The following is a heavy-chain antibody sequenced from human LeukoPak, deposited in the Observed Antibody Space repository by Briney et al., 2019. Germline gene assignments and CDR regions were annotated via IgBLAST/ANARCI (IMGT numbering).Heavy chain of an antibody. CDR2: VSGNGDIT. Sequence: GGSLRLSCAASGFTFNNYALTWVRQAPGKGLEWVSSVSGNGDITYYTDSLKGRFPVSRDNSKNTLYLQMNSLRAEDTAVYYCARLEGITSVGVVISYYMDVWGRGTTVTVSS. CDR3: ARLEGITSVGVVISYYMDV. V-gene: IGHV3-23*01. CDR1: GFTFNNYA. J-gene: IGHJ6*03. D-gene: IGHD3-3*01.